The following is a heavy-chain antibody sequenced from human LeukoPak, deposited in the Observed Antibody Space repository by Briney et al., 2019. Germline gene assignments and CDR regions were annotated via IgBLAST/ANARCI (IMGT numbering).Heavy chain of an antibody. CDR1: GYTFTSYG. J-gene: IGHJ4*02. D-gene: IGHD2-15*01. CDR3: ARSYCSGGSCYSSDY. Sequence: ASVKVSCKASGYTFTSYGISWVRQAPGQGLEWMGWISAYNGNTNYAQKLQGRVTMTTDTSTSTPYMELRSLRSDDTAVYYCARSYCSGGSCYSSDYWGQGTLVTVSS. CDR2: ISAYNGNT. V-gene: IGHV1-18*01.